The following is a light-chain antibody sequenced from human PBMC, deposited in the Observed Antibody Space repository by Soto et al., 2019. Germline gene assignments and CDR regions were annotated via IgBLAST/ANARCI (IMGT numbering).Light chain of an antibody. J-gene: IGKJ2*01. CDR2: GAS. CDR3: QHYDSWPHT. V-gene: IGKV3-15*01. Sequence: EVVLTQSTATLSVSPGERASLSCRASQNLSRNLAWYHQQPGQAPRLLIFGASTRLTGIPARFSGSGSGTDFTLTISSLQSDDSSVYYCQHYDSWPHTFGQGTKLEIK. CDR1: QNLSRN.